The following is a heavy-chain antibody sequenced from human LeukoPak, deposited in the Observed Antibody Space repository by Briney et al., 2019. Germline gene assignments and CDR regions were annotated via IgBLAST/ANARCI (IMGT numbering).Heavy chain of an antibody. D-gene: IGHD2-2*01. CDR1: GFTFDHYG. CDR2: INWNGGST. Sequence: GGSLRLSCEASGFTFDHYGMSWVRQAPGKGLEWVCGINWNGGSTGYADSVKGRFIISRDNAKNSLYLQMNSLRAEDTAFYYCVRDLYCSSTSCSHHYYYYMDVWGKGTTVTVSS. CDR3: VRDLYCSSTSCSHHYYYYMDV. V-gene: IGHV3-20*04. J-gene: IGHJ6*03.